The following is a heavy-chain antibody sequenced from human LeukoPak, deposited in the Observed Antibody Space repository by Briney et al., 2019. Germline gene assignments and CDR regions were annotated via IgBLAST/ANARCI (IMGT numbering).Heavy chain of an antibody. Sequence: SETLSLTCGVSGGSISSSNWWSWVRQPPGKGLEWIGGIYYSGSTYYNPSLKSRVTISVDTSKNQFSLKLSSVTAADTAVYYCARHTYYYYYYMDVWGKGTTVTISS. CDR2: IYYSGST. CDR1: GGSISSSNW. J-gene: IGHJ6*03. CDR3: ARHTYYYYYYMDV. V-gene: IGHV4-4*02.